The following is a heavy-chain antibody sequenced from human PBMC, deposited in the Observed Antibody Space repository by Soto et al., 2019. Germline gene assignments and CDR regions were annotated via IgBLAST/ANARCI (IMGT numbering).Heavy chain of an antibody. J-gene: IGHJ4*02. Sequence: QLQLQESGPGLVKASETLSLTCTVSGGSITRNNHFWGWIRQSPGKGLEWIGSIQYGGTTNCNPSLKSRVIMSAETSKNQFSLMMNSVTAADTAVYYCARLGSSGWYQGSYFDYWGQGTLVTVSS. CDR3: ARLGSSGWYQGSYFDY. CDR1: GGSITRNNHF. CDR2: IQYGGTT. V-gene: IGHV4-39*01. D-gene: IGHD6-19*01.